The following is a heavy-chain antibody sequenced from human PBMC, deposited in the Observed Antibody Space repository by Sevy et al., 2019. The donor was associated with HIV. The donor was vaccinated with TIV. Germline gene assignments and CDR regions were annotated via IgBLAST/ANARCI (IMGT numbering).Heavy chain of an antibody. CDR3: ARDENWYYDFWSGYYYFDY. V-gene: IGHV3-33*01. Sequence: GGSLRLSCAASGFTFSSYGMHWVRQAPGKGLEWVAVIWYDGSNKYYADSVKGRFTISRDNSKNTLYLQMNSLRAEDTAVYYCARDENWYYDFWSGYYYFDYWGQGTLVTVSS. CDR1: GFTFSSYG. CDR2: IWYDGSNK. D-gene: IGHD3-3*01. J-gene: IGHJ4*02.